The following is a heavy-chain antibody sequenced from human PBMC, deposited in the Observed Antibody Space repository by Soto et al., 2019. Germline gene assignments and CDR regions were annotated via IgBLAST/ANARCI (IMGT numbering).Heavy chain of an antibody. CDR1: GFTFPNFA. V-gene: IGHV3-30*04. Sequence: QVYLVESGGGVVQPGKSLRLSCTVSGFTFPNFAMHWVRQAPGKGPEWVALISSDGNTKYYANSVKGRFNISRDNSKNTLYLQMSGLRIEDTAVFYFAKDHYFSRSGSPSPYYFDSWGQGTLVTVSS. D-gene: IGHD3-10*01. CDR2: ISSDGNTK. CDR3: AKDHYFSRSGSPSPYYFDS. J-gene: IGHJ4*02.